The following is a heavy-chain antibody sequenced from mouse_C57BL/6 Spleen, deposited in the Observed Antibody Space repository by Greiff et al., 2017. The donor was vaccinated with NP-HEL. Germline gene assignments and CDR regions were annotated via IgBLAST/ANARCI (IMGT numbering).Heavy chain of an antibody. V-gene: IGHV1-61*01. CDR2: IYPSDSET. Sequence: VQLQQPGAELVRPGSLVKLSCKASGYTFTSYWMDWVKQRPGQGLEWIGNIYPSDSETHYNQKFKDKATLTVDKSSSTAYMQLSSLTSEDSAVYYCARRSTTVERDYFDYWGQGTTLTVSS. J-gene: IGHJ2*01. CDR1: GYTFTSYW. CDR3: ARRSTTVERDYFDY. D-gene: IGHD1-1*01.